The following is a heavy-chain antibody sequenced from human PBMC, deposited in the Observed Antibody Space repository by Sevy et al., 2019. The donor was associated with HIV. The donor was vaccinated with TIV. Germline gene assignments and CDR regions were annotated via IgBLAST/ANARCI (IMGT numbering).Heavy chain of an antibody. Sequence: SQTLSLTCAISGDSVSTNSAAWNWIRQSPSRGLEWLGRTYYRSKWFNEYAVPVKSRIIINPDTSKNQLSLQLNSVTPEDTAVYYCARESGTISAGTEWYFDLWGRGTLVTVSS. CDR3: ARESGTISAGTEWYFDL. D-gene: IGHD6-13*01. CDR2: TYYRSKWFN. V-gene: IGHV6-1*01. J-gene: IGHJ2*01. CDR1: GDSVSTNSAA.